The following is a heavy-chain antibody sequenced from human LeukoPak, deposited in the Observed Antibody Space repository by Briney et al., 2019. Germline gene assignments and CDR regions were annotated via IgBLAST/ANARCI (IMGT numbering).Heavy chain of an antibody. J-gene: IGHJ4*02. D-gene: IGHD5-24*01. V-gene: IGHV3-23*01. CDR3: TRVGYIDEGIDY. Sequence: GGSLRLSCAASGVTLSSYAMSWARQAPGKGLEWVSGISSSGSGGNTYYADSVKGRFTISRDNAKNSLYLQMNSLRAEDTAIYYCTRVGYIDEGIDYWGQGTLVTVSS. CDR1: GVTLSSYA. CDR2: ISSSGSGGNT.